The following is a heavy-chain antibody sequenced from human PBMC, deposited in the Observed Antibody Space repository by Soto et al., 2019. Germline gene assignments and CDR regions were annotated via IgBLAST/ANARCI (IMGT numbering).Heavy chain of an antibody. Sequence: KSSETLSLTCAVSGGSVSSEGYYWSWIWQPPGKGLEWIGYIYHSGSTNYNPSLESRVTLSVDTSKNQFSLKLSSVTAADTALYYCARDREYCSSTRCYWNFDFWGQGILVTVSS. V-gene: IGHV4-61*08. CDR1: GGSVSSEGYY. CDR2: IYHSGST. CDR3: ARDREYCSSTRCYWNFDF. D-gene: IGHD2-2*01. J-gene: IGHJ4*02.